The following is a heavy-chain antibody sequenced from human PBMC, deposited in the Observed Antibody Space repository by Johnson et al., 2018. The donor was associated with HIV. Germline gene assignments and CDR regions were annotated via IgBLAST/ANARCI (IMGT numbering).Heavy chain of an antibody. CDR1: GFTFSSYA. D-gene: IGHD2-15*01. V-gene: IGHV3-30*04. J-gene: IGHJ3*02. CDR3: VKGDEVVAATSGFDI. Sequence: QVHLVESGGGVVQPGRSLRLSCAASGFTFSSYAMHWVRQAPGKGLEWVAVISYDGSNKYFADSVKGRFTISRDNSKSTLYLQMNSLRPEDTAVYYCVKGDEVVAATSGFDIWGQGIMVIISS. CDR2: ISYDGSNK.